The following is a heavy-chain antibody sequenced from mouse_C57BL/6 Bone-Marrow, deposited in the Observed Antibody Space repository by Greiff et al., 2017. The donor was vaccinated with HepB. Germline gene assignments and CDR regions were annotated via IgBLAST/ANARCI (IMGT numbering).Heavy chain of an antibody. CDR2: IYPGDGDT. CDR1: GYAFSSYW. Sequence: SGAELVKPGASVKISCKASGYAFSSYWMNWVKQRPGKGLEWIGQIYPGDGDTNYNGKFKGKATLTADKSSSTAYMQLSSLTSEDSAVYFCARSGDYGSSPFAYWGQGTLVTVSA. CDR3: ARSGDYGSSPFAY. V-gene: IGHV1-80*01. D-gene: IGHD1-1*01. J-gene: IGHJ3*01.